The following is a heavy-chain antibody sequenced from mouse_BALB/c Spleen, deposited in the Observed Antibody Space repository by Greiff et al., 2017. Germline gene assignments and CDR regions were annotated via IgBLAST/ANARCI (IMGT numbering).Heavy chain of an antibody. CDR1: GFTFSSYA. CDR3: AREGIYYGYYFDD. D-gene: IGHD1-2*01. J-gene: IGHJ2*01. Sequence: EVKVEESGGGLVKPGGSLKLSCAASGFTFSSYAMSWVRQTPEKRLEWVASISSGGSTYYPDSVKGRFTISRDNARNILYLQMSSLRSEDTAMYYCAREGIYYGYYFDDWGQGTTLTVSS. V-gene: IGHV5-6-5*01. CDR2: ISSGGST.